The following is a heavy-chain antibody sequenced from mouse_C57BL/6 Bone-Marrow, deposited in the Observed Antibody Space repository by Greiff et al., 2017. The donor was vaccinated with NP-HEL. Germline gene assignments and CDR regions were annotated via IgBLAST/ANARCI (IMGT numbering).Heavy chain of an antibody. CDR3: VRQGYDGYYLDY. D-gene: IGHD2-3*01. CDR1: GFSFNTYA. Sequence: GGGLVQPKGSLKLSCAASGFSFNTYAMNWVRQAPGKGLEGVARIRSKSNNYATYYADSLKDRFTISRDDSDSMLYLQMNNLKAEDTAMYYCVRQGYDGYYLDYWGQGTTLTVSS. J-gene: IGHJ2*01. V-gene: IGHV10-1*01. CDR2: IRSKSNNYAT.